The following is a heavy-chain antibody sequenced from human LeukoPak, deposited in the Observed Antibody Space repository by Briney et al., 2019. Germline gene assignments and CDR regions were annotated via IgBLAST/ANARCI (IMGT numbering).Heavy chain of an antibody. V-gene: IGHV1-24*01. CDR1: GYTLPELS. CDR2: FDPEDGET. D-gene: IGHD3-3*01. Sequence: ASVKVSCQVSGYTLPELSMHWVRQAPGKGLEWMGGFDPEDGETIYAQKFQGRVTMTEDTSTDTAYMELSSLRSEDTAVYYCATLIFGVVNTVDYWGQGTLVTVSS. J-gene: IGHJ4*02. CDR3: ATLIFGVVNTVDY.